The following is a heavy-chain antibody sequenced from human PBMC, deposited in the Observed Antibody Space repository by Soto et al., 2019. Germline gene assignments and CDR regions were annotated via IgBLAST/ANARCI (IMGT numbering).Heavy chain of an antibody. V-gene: IGHV4-61*01. J-gene: IGHJ4*02. CDR3: ARGGYHYGSGSFSYYFDY. D-gene: IGHD3-10*01. CDR1: GGSVSSGSYY. CDR2: IYYSGST. Sequence: QVQLQESGPGLVKPSETLSLICTVSGGSVSSGSYYWSWIRQPPGKGLEWIGYIYYSGSTKYKPSLKSRVTISVDTSKNPFSLKLSSVTAADTAVYYCARGGYHYGSGSFSYYFDYWGQGTLFTVSS.